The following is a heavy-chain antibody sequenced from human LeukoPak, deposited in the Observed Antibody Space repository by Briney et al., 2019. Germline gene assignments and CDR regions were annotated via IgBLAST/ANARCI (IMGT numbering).Heavy chain of an antibody. D-gene: IGHD5-12*01. V-gene: IGHV4-39*07. J-gene: IGHJ6*03. Sequence: PSETLSLTCTVSGGSISRSSYYWGWIRQPPGKGLEWIGSTYYSGSTYYNPSLKSRLTISVDTSKNQFSLKLSSVTAADTAVYYCARVHRLRLVNYYYMDVWGKGTTVTVSS. CDR1: GGSISRSSYY. CDR3: ARVHRLRLVNYYYMDV. CDR2: TYYSGST.